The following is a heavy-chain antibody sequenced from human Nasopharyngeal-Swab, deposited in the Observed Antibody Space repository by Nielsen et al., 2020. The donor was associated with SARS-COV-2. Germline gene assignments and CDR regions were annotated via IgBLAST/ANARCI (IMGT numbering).Heavy chain of an antibody. CDR1: GGTFSSYA. V-gene: IGHV1-69*04. J-gene: IGHJ6*02. Sequence: SVKVSCKASGGTFSSYAISWVRQAPGQGLEWMGRIIPILGIANYAQKFQGRVTITADKSTSTAYMELSSLRSEDTAVYYCARVRKGQWYSGYYYHYYGMDVWGQGTTVTVSS. CDR2: IIPILGIA. D-gene: IGHD2/OR15-2a*01. CDR3: ARVRKGQWYSGYYYHYYGMDV.